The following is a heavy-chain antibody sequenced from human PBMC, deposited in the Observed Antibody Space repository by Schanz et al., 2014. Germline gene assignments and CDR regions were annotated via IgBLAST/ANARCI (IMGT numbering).Heavy chain of an antibody. J-gene: IGHJ4*02. D-gene: IGHD3-22*01. Sequence: EVQLVESGGGLVQPGGSLRLSCAASGFTFGDYAMTWVRQAPGKGLEWVSAINTGVNTYYADSVRGRFTMSRDNSKNTLYLQMNSLRAEDTAVYYCARPPHDSSGYYPFDYWGQGTLXTVSS. CDR2: INTGVNT. V-gene: IGHV3-23*04. CDR1: GFTFGDYA. CDR3: ARPPHDSSGYYPFDY.